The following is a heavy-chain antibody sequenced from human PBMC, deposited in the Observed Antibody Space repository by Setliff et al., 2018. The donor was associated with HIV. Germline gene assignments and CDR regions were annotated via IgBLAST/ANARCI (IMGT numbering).Heavy chain of an antibody. CDR1: GFAFNTYT. V-gene: IGHV3-21*01. D-gene: IGHD3-9*01. CDR3: ARDQDWAFDY. CDR2: ISSSSSFI. J-gene: IGHJ4*02. Sequence: GGSLRLSCTASGFAFNTYTMNWVRQAPGKGLEWVSSISSSSSFIYYADSVRGRFTVSRDNAKNSLYLQMISLRVEDTAIYYCARDQDWAFDYWGQGTLVTVSS.